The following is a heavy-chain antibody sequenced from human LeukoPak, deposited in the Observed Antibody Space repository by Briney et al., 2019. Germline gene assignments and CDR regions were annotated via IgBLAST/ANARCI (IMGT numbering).Heavy chain of an antibody. J-gene: IGHJ6*03. CDR2: INHSGST. CDR3: ARIRMFTVTTHRYYYYMDV. D-gene: IGHD4-17*01. V-gene: IGHV4-34*01. CDR1: GGSFSGYY. Sequence: SETLSLTCAVYGGSFSGYYWSWIRQPPGKGLEWIGEINHSGSTNYNPSLKSRVTISVDTSKNQFSLKLSSVTAADTAVYYCARIRMFTVTTHRYYYYMDVWGKGTTVTVSS.